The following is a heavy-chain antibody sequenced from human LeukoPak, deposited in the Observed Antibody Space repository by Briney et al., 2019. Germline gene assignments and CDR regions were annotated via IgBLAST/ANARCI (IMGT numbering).Heavy chain of an antibody. CDR3: ARHRYYDFWSGYYNPQEFDY. D-gene: IGHD3-3*01. J-gene: IGHJ4*02. CDR2: IYHSGST. V-gene: IGHV4-39*01. CDR1: GGSISSSSYY. Sequence: SETLSLTCTVSGGSISSSSYYWGWIRQPPGKGLEWIGSIYHSGSTYYNPSLKSRVTISVDTSKNQFSLKLSSVTAADTAVYYCARHRYYDFWSGYYNPQEFDYWGQGTLVTVSS.